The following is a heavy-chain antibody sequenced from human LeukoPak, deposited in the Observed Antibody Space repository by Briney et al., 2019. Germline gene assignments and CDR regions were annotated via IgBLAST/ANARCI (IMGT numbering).Heavy chain of an antibody. V-gene: IGHV4-38-2*01. CDR1: GYSISSGYY. D-gene: IGHD2-2*01. J-gene: IGHJ4*02. Sequence: SETLSLTCAVSGYSISSGYYWGWIRQPPGKGLEWIGSIYHSGVTYYNPSLKSRVTISVDTSKNPFSLKLSSVTAADTAVYYCARHGRYCSSTSCRFDYWGQGTLVTVSS. CDR3: ARHGRYCSSTSCRFDY. CDR2: IYHSGVT.